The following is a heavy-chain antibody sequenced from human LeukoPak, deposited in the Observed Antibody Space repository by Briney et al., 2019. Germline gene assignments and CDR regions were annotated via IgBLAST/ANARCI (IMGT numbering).Heavy chain of an antibody. CDR1: GFTVSSNS. V-gene: IGHV3-53*01. Sequence: GGSLRLSCTVSGFTVSSNSMSWVRQAPGKGLEWVSFIYSDNTHYSDSVKGRFTISRDNSKNTLYLQMNSLRAEDTAVYYCARVDARRLDAFDIWGQGTMVTVSS. D-gene: IGHD2-15*01. CDR3: ARVDARRLDAFDI. CDR2: IYSDNT. J-gene: IGHJ3*02.